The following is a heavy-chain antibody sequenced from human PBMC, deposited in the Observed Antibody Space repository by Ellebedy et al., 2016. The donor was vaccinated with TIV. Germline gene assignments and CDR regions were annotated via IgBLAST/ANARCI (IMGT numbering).Heavy chain of an antibody. V-gene: IGHV1-3*01. J-gene: IGHJ4*02. Sequence: ASVKVSCXASGYTFTSHIINWMRQAPGQRLEWLGWINAGNGNTKYSQKFQGRVTITRDTSTSTVYMEMSSLRSEDTAVFYCARDPEGAYYYGSGKFDYWGQGTLVTVSS. D-gene: IGHD3-10*01. CDR2: INAGNGNT. CDR3: ARDPEGAYYYGSGKFDY. CDR1: GYTFTSHI.